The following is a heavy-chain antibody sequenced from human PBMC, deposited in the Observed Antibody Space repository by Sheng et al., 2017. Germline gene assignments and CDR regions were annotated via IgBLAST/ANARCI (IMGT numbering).Heavy chain of an antibody. CDR3: ARDRASAYYYYGMDV. V-gene: IGHV3-74*01. D-gene: IGHD3-3*01. CDR1: GFTFSSYW. J-gene: IGHJ6*02. CDR2: INSDGSST. Sequence: EVQLVESGGGLVQPGGSLRLSCAASGFTFSSYWMHWVRQAPGKGLVWVSRINSDGSSTSYADSVKGRFTISRDNAKNTLYLQMNSLRAEDTAVYYCARDRASAYYYYGMDVWGQGTTVTVSS.